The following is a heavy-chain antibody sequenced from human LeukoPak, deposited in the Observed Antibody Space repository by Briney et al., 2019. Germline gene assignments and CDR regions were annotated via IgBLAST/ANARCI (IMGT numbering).Heavy chain of an antibody. CDR1: GYSFTSYW. CDR3: ARANNYYDSSGYYYGRRLDAFDI. J-gene: IGHJ3*02. V-gene: IGHV5-51*01. CDR2: IYPGDSDT. Sequence: GESLKISCKGSGYSFTSYWIGWVRQMPGKGLERMGIIYPGDSDTRYSPSFQGQVTISADKSISTAYLQWSSLKASDTAMYYCARANNYYDSSGYYYGRRLDAFDIWGQGTMVTVSS. D-gene: IGHD3-22*01.